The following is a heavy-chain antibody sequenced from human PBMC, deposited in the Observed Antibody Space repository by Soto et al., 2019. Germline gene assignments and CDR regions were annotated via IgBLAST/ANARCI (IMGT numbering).Heavy chain of an antibody. Sequence: SETLSLTCPVSGGSISSSGYYWTWIRQQPGKGQGWIRYIYYSGSTYYSPSIKSRVTISVDTSKNQFSLKLSSVSAADTAVYYCARGRYDFESGYAYYHYGMDVWGQGTTVTVSS. CDR3: ARGRYDFESGYAYYHYGMDV. J-gene: IGHJ6*02. CDR1: GGSISSSGYY. D-gene: IGHD3-3*01. V-gene: IGHV4-31*03. CDR2: IYYSGST.